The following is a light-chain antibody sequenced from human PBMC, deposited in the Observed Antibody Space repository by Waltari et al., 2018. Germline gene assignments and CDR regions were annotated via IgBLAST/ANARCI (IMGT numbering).Light chain of an antibody. CDR3: QQSYRTPLT. V-gene: IGKV1-39*01. J-gene: IGKJ4*01. Sequence: DIQLTKSPSSLSASAGDRVTITCRPSQLISNFLNWYQQKPGKDPNLLLYDTSSLQSGVPSRFSGSGSGTDFTLTISSLQPEDFATYFCQQSYRTPLTFGGGTKVEIK. CDR1: QLISNF. CDR2: DTS.